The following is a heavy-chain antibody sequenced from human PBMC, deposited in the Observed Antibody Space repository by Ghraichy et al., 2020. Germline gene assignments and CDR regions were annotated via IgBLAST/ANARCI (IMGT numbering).Heavy chain of an antibody. D-gene: IGHD3-9*01. CDR2: IYYSGST. CDR3: ARADIRTRPYWYFDL. V-gene: IGHV4-59*01. J-gene: IGHJ2*01. CDR1: GGSISSYY. Sequence: SETLSLTCTVSGGSISSYYWSWIRQPPGKGLEWIGYIYYSGSTNYNPSLKSRVTISVDTSKNQFSLKLSSVTAADTAVYYCARADIRTRPYWYFDLWGRGTLVTVSS.